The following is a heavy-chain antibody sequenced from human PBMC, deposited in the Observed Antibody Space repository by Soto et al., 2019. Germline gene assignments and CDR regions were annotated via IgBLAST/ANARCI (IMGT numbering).Heavy chain of an antibody. J-gene: IGHJ4*02. CDR1: GGSISSYY. CDR3: ARHPHRTYYFDY. Sequence: SETLSLTCTVSGGSISSYYWSWIRQPPGKGLEWIGYIYYSGSTNYNPSLKSRVTISVDTSKNQFSLKLSSVTAADTAVYYCARHPHRTYYFDYWGQGTLVTVSS. V-gene: IGHV4-59*08. CDR2: IYYSGST. D-gene: IGHD7-27*01.